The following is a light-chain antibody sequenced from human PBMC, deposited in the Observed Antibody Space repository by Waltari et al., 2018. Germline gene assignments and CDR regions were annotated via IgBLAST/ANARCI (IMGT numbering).Light chain of an antibody. CDR3: MQALQTPIT. V-gene: IGKV2-28*01. J-gene: IGKJ5*01. Sequence: IVMTQSPLSLPVTPGEPSSISCRSSQRLLQTNGYNYLDWYLQKPGQPPQVLIYLGSNRASGVPDRFSGSGSGTDFTLKISRVEAEDVGVYYCMQALQTPITFGQGTRLEIK. CDR1: QRLLQTNGYNY. CDR2: LGS.